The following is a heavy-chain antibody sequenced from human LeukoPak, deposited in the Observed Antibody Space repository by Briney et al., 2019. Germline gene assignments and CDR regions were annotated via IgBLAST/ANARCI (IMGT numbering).Heavy chain of an antibody. Sequence: GGSLRLSCAASGFTFSSYAMSWVRQAPGKGLEWVSAISGSGGSTYYADSVKGRFTISRDNSKNTLYLQMNSLRAEDTAVYYCAKDLARPTVTHSDYWGQGTLVTVSS. D-gene: IGHD4-17*01. CDR3: AKDLARPTVTHSDY. CDR1: GFTFSSYA. CDR2: ISGSGGST. J-gene: IGHJ4*02. V-gene: IGHV3-23*01.